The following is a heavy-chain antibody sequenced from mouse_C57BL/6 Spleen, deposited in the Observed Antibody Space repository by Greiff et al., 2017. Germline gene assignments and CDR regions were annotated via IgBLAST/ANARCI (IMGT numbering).Heavy chain of an antibody. J-gene: IGHJ3*01. Sequence: VQLQQPRAELVKPGASVKVSCKASGYTFTSYWMHWVKQRPGQGLEWIGRIHPSDSDTNYNQKFKGKATLTVDKSSSTAYMQLSSLTSEDSAVYYCAIYPLDPFFAYWGQGTLVTVSA. CDR1: GYTFTSYW. V-gene: IGHV1-74*01. CDR2: IHPSDSDT. CDR3: AIYPLDPFFAY.